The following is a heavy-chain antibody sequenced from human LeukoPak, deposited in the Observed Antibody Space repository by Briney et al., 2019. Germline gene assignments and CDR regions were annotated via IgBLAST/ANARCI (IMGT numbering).Heavy chain of an antibody. D-gene: IGHD3-16*01. J-gene: IGHJ4*02. CDR1: GGSISSGGYS. CDR3: ARDSGGEFDY. Sequence: SQTLSLTCAVSGGSISSGGYSWSWIRQPPGKGLEWIGYIYDSGSTYYNPSPKSRVTISVDRSKNQFSLKLSSVTAADTAVYYCARDSGGEFDYWGQGTLVTVSS. V-gene: IGHV4-30-2*01. CDR2: IYDSGST.